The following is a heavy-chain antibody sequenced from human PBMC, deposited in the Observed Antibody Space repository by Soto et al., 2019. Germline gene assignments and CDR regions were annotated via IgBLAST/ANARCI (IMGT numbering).Heavy chain of an antibody. V-gene: IGHV4-4*02. CDR1: GGSISSSNW. Sequence: QVQLQESGPGLVKPSGTLSLTCAVSGGSISSSNWWSWVRQPPGKGLEWIGEIYHSGSTNYNPSLKILVTISVDKSKNQFSLKLSSVTAADTAVYYCARDLRSSSPDDYYYYGMDVWGQGTTVTVSS. J-gene: IGHJ6*02. D-gene: IGHD6-6*01. CDR2: IYHSGST. CDR3: ARDLRSSSPDDYYYYGMDV.